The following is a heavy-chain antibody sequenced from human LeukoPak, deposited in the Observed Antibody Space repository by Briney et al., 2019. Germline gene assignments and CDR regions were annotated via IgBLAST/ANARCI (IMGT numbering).Heavy chain of an antibody. CDR1: GCTFSSYA. J-gene: IGHJ4*02. V-gene: IGHV3-23*01. CDR3: AKVHSGSYYGGLDY. CDR2: SSGSGGST. D-gene: IGHD1-26*01. Sequence: AGSLRLSCAASGCTFSSYAMSWVRQGPGKGLEWVSVSSGSGGSTYYADSVKGRFTISRDNSRKTLYLQMNSLRAEDTALYYCAKVHSGSYYGGLDYWGQGTLVTVSS.